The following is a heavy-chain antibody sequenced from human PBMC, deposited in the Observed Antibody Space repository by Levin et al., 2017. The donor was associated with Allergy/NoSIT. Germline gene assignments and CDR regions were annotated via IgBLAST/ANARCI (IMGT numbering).Heavy chain of an antibody. CDR2: INHSGST. D-gene: IGHD6-19*01. CDR3: ARMSSGWFLDY. V-gene: IGHV4-34*01. Sequence: SQTLSLTCAVYGGSFRGYYWSWIRQPPGKGLEWIGEINHSGSTNYNPSLKSRVTISVDTSKNQFSLKLSSVTAADTAVYYCARMSSGWFLDYWGQGTLVTVSS. CDR1: GGSFRGYY. J-gene: IGHJ4*02.